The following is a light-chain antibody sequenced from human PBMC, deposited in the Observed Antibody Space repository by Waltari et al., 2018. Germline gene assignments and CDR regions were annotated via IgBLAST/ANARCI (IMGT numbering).Light chain of an antibody. CDR1: QSVSSY. V-gene: IGKV3-11*01. Sequence: EIVLTQSPATLSLSPGERATLSCRASQSVSSYLGWYQQKPGQAPRLLIYDASTRATGVPGRFSGSGSGTDFTLTISSLEPEDLAIYYCQQRSTLPILTFGGGTKVEIK. J-gene: IGKJ4*01. CDR2: DAS. CDR3: QQRSTLPILT.